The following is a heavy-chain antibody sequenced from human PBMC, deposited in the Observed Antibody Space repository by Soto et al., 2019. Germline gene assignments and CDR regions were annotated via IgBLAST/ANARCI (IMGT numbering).Heavy chain of an antibody. Sequence: ASVKVSCKASGYTFTGYYMHWVRQAPGQGLEWMGWINPNSGGTNYAQKFQGWVTMTRDTSISTAYMELSRLRSDDTAVYYCARGGDSSGWSSDAFDIWGQGTMVTVSS. CDR1: GYTFTGYY. CDR2: INPNSGGT. D-gene: IGHD6-19*01. V-gene: IGHV1-2*04. J-gene: IGHJ3*02. CDR3: ARGGDSSGWSSDAFDI.